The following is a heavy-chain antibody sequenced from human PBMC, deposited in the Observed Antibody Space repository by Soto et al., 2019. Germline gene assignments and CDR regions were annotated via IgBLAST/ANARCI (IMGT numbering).Heavy chain of an antibody. Sequence: SVKVSCKASGGTFSSYAISWVRQAPGQGLEWMGGIIPIFGTANYAQKFQGRVTITADESTSTAYMELSSLRSEDTAVYYCARDSRHSSGYNPYGMDVWGQGTTVTVYS. J-gene: IGHJ6*02. CDR1: GGTFSSYA. D-gene: IGHD3-22*01. CDR3: ARDSRHSSGYNPYGMDV. V-gene: IGHV1-69*13. CDR2: IIPIFGTA.